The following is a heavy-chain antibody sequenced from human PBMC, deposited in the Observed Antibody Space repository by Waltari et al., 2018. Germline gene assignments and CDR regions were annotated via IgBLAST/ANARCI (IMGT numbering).Heavy chain of an antibody. CDR2: IYTSGST. V-gene: IGHV4-4*07. CDR1: GASISSYY. CDR3: ARAPRGIAVDPGVLWYFDL. D-gene: IGHD6-19*01. Sequence: QVQLQESGPGLVKPSETLSLTCTVSGASISSYYWSWIRQPAGQGLEWIGRIYTSGSTNYNPSLKSRVTMSVDTSKNQFSLKLSSVTAADTAVYYCARAPRGIAVDPGVLWYFDLWGRGTLVTVSS. J-gene: IGHJ2*01.